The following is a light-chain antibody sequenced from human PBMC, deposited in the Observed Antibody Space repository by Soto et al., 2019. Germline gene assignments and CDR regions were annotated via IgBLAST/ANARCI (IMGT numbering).Light chain of an antibody. CDR1: QSVSSH. Sequence: EIVMTQSQDPLSVSPGEGSTVSCRASQSVSSHLAWYQHKPGQAPRLLFYDASTRATGIPARFSGSGSGTEFTLTISSLEPEDFAVYYCQQRSNWPITFGQGTRLEIK. CDR2: DAS. V-gene: IGKV3-11*01. CDR3: QQRSNWPIT. J-gene: IGKJ5*01.